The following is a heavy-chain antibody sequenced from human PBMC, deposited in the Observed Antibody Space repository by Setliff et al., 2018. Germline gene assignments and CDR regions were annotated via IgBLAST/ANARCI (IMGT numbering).Heavy chain of an antibody. Sequence: LRLSCAASGFTFDVYDLNWVRQAPGKGLEWVSSINWNGDRTGYADSVKGRFTIPRDNAKNSLYLQMNRLRAEDTALYYCARIHGEYGGDFDYWGQGTQVTVSS. CDR1: GFTFDVYD. J-gene: IGHJ4*02. CDR3: ARIHGEYGGDFDY. V-gene: IGHV3-20*04. D-gene: IGHD4-17*01. CDR2: INWNGDRT.